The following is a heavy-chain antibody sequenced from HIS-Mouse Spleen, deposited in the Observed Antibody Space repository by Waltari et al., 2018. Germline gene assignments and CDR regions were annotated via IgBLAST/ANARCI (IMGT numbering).Heavy chain of an antibody. D-gene: IGHD7-27*01. V-gene: IGHV3-7*04. CDR3: ARPGERRAFDI. J-gene: IGHJ3*02. Sequence: GASVKGRFTISRDNAKNSLYLQMNSLRAEDTAVYYCARPGERRAFDIWGQGTMVTVSS.